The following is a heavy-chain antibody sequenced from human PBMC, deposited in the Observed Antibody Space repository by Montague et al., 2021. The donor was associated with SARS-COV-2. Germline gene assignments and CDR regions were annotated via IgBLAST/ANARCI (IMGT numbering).Heavy chain of an antibody. Sequence: SETLSLTCAVHGGSFSGYYWSWIRQPPGKGLEWIGEINHSGSTNYNPSLKSRVTIAVDTSKNQFSLKLSSVTAADTAVYYCARGETRIILIVLAVPGWFDPWGQGTLVTVSS. V-gene: IGHV4-34*01. CDR2: INHSGST. D-gene: IGHD3-22*01. J-gene: IGHJ5*02. CDR1: GGSFSGYY. CDR3: ARGETRIILIVLAVPGWFDP.